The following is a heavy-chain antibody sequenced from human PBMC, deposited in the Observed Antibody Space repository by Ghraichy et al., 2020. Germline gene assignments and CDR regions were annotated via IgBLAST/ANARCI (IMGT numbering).Heavy chain of an antibody. J-gene: IGHJ5*02. CDR1: GGSISSDY. V-gene: IGHV4-59*01. Sequence: SETLSLTCTVSGGSISSDYWSGIRQPPGKGLEWIGYIYYSGSTNYNPSLKSRVTISVDTSKNQFSLKLSSVTAADTAVYYCARDYGGIAARWFDPWGQGTLVTVSS. CDR3: ARDYGGIAARWFDP. CDR2: IYYSGST. D-gene: IGHD6-6*01.